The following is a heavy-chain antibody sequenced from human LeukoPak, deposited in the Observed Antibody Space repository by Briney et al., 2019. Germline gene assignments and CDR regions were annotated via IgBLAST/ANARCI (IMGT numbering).Heavy chain of an antibody. J-gene: IGHJ6*03. V-gene: IGHV1-8*01. CDR3: ARLTVTTPYYYYYMDV. CDR2: MNPNSGNT. D-gene: IGHD4-17*01. Sequence: GASVKVSCKASEYTFTSYDINWVRQATGQGLEWMGWMNPNSGNTGYAQKFQGRVTMTRNTSISTAYMELRSLRSDDTAVYYCARLTVTTPYYYYYMDVWGKGTTVTVSS. CDR1: EYTFTSYD.